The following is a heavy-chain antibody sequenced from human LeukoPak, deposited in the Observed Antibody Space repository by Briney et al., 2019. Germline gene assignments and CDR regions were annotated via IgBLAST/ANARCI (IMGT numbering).Heavy chain of an antibody. Sequence: ASVKVSCKASGYTFTSYYMHWVRQAPGQGLEWMGWMNPNSGNTGYAQKFQGRVTMTRNTSISTAYMELSSLRSEDTAVYYCARFRSYIVVVPAAIRDYYYGMDVWGQGTTVTVSS. CDR1: GYTFTSYY. D-gene: IGHD2-2*02. CDR3: ARFRSYIVVVPAAIRDYYYGMDV. J-gene: IGHJ6*02. CDR2: MNPNSGNT. V-gene: IGHV1-8*02.